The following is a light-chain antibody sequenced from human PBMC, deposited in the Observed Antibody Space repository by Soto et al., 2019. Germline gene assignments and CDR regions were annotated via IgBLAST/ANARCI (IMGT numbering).Light chain of an antibody. Sequence: EIPVNHTPSGVSLSLNYRVTITFRASQSISSWLAWYQQKPGKAPKLLIYKASSLENGVPSRFSGSGSGTEFTLTISSLQPDELATYYCQQYNSYSWKFGQRSKVEIK. CDR2: KAS. CDR3: QQYNSYSWK. CDR1: QSISSW. V-gene: IGKV1-5*03. J-gene: IGKJ1*01.